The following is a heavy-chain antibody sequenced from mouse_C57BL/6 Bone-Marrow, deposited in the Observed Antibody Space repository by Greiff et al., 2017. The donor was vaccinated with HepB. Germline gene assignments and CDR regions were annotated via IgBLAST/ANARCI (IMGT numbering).Heavy chain of an antibody. J-gene: IGHJ4*01. V-gene: IGHV3-6*01. CDR2: ISYDGSN. Sequence: EVKLMDSGPGLVKPSQSLSLTCSVTGYSITSGYYWNWIRQFPGNKLEWMGYISYDGSNNYNPSLKNRISITRDTSKNQFFLKLNSVTTEDTATYYCARDDGYEIYYAMDYWGQGTSVTVSS. CDR3: ARDDGYEIYYAMDY. D-gene: IGHD2-2*01. CDR1: GYSITSGYY.